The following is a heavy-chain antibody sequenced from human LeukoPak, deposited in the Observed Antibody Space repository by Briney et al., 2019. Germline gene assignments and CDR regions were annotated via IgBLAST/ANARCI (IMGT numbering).Heavy chain of an antibody. CDR3: ATYLRNTAAGYYYFEY. J-gene: IGHJ4*02. Sequence: QAGGSLRLSCAASGFTFSNYFMSWICQAPGKGLEWMANIKQDGGEIYYVDSVKGRFTISRDNAKNSVSLQMNSLRAEDTAIYYCATYLRNTAAGYYYFEYWGQGTLVTVSS. CDR2: IKQDGGEI. V-gene: IGHV3-7*01. CDR1: GFTFSNYF. D-gene: IGHD6-13*01.